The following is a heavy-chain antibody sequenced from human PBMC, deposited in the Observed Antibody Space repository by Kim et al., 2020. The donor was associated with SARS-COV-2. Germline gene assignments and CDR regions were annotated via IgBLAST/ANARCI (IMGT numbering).Heavy chain of an antibody. CDR3: ARGITVFGVAGAFFDF. Sequence: SETLSLTCTVSGASFNSGDYYWNWIRQHPGKGLEWIGNIHYMGTTYYNPSLKGRAGISVDTSKNQFSLKLTSVTAADTAVYYSARGITVFGVAGAFFDF. D-gene: IGHD3-3*01. CDR2: IHYMGTT. J-gene: IGHJ4*01. CDR1: GASFNSGDYY. V-gene: IGHV4-31*03.